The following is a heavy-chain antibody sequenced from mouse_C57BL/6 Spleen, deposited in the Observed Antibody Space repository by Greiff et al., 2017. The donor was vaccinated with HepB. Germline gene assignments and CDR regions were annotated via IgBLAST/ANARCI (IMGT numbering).Heavy chain of an antibody. CDR3: ARLGSSPWYFDV. V-gene: IGHV5-2*01. J-gene: IGHJ1*03. CDR1: EYEFPSHD. D-gene: IGHD1-1*01. CDR2: INSDGGST. Sequence: VQLKQSGGGLVQPGESLKLSCESNEYEFPSHDMSWVRKTPEKRLELVAAINSDGGSTYYPDTMARRFIISRDNTKKALYLLMSSLRSEDPASYYCARLGSSPWYFDVWGTGTTVTVSS.